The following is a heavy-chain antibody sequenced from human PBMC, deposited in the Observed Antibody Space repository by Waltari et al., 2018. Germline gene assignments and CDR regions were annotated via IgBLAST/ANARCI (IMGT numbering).Heavy chain of an antibody. D-gene: IGHD4-17*01. CDR3: ARLGGLETVTTLGW. J-gene: IGHJ4*02. CDR1: GGSISSSSYY. Sequence: QLQLQESGPGLVKPSETLSLTCTVSGGSISSSSYYWGWIRQPPGKGLEWIGSIYYSGGTYYHPSLKSRVTISVDTAKNQFSLKLSPVTAADTAVYYCARLGGLETVTTLGWWGQGTLVTVSS. CDR2: IYYSGGT. V-gene: IGHV4-39*01.